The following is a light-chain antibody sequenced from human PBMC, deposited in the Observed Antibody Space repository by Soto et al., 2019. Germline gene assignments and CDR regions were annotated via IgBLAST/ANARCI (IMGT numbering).Light chain of an antibody. CDR1: QGISSY. CDR3: QQYYSYPLN. V-gene: IGKV1-8*01. J-gene: IGKJ3*01. CDR2: AAS. Sequence: AIRMTQSPSSLSASTGDRVTITCRASQGISSYLAWYQQKPGKAPKLLIYAASTLQSGVPSRFSGSGSVTDFTLTISCLQSEDFATSYCQQYYSYPLNFGPGTKVDIK.